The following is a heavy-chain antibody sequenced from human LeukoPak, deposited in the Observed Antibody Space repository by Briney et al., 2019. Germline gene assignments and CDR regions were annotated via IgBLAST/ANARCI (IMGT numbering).Heavy chain of an antibody. V-gene: IGHV4-34*01. CDR1: GGSFSGYY. J-gene: IGHJ6*02. Sequence: SETLSLTCGVYGGSFSGYYWSWIRQSPGVGLDWIAEINHSGTTNYNPSFKSRATISLDTSKNQFSLKLTSVTAADTAVYYCASSRSYYESSGWSYGMDVWGQGTTVTVSS. CDR3: ASSRSYYESSGWSYGMDV. CDR2: INHSGTT. D-gene: IGHD3-22*01.